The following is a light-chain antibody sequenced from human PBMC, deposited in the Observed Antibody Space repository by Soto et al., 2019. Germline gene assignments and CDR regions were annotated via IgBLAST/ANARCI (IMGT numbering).Light chain of an antibody. CDR3: QQRNNWPPIT. Sequence: EIVLTQSPVTLSLSPGERATRSCRASQSVSIYLAWYPQRPGQAPRLLIYDASNRATGIPARFSGSGSGTDFTLTIDNLEPEDFAIYYCQQRNNWPPITFGQGTRLQIK. J-gene: IGKJ5*01. CDR1: QSVSIY. V-gene: IGKV3-11*01. CDR2: DAS.